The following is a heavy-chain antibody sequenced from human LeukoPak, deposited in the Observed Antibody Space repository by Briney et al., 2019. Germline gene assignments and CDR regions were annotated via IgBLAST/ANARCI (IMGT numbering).Heavy chain of an antibody. Sequence: GRSLRLSCTASGLTFSDYAMGWVRQAPGKGREWVGFIRSKSYGGTSEYAASVKGRFTFSRDDSKSIAHLQMSSLTIEDTAVYYCTGGGRFSDYWGQGTLVTVSS. V-gene: IGHV3-49*04. J-gene: IGHJ4*02. CDR3: TGGGRFSDY. D-gene: IGHD3-3*01. CDR2: IRSKSYGGTS. CDR1: GLTFSDYA.